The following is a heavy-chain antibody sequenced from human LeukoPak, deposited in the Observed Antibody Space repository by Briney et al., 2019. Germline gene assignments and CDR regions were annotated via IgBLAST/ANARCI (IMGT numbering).Heavy chain of an antibody. CDR3: GRGGDYCSEYGMDV. Sequence: GGSLRLSCAASGFTFTSYGISWVRQAPGQGGEWMGLISAYNGNTNYVQKLQGRVTMTTNKSTSTAYMELRSLISDDAAVYYCGRGGDYCSEYGMDVGGQGTTATVPS. CDR1: GFTFTSYG. D-gene: IGHD1-26*01. CDR2: ISAYNGNT. J-gene: IGHJ6*02. V-gene: IGHV1-18*01.